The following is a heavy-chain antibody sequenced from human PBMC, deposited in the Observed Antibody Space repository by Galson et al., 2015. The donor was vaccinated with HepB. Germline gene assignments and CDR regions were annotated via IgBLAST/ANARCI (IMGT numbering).Heavy chain of an antibody. J-gene: IGHJ4*02. Sequence: SVKVSCKASGYTFTSYYMHWVRQAPGQGLEWMGIINPSGGSTSYAQKFQGRVTMTRDTSTSTVYMELSSLRSEDTAVYYCAREEATVRGVIIDYTLDYWGQGTLVTVSS. D-gene: IGHD3-10*01. CDR1: GYTFTSYY. CDR2: INPSGGST. CDR3: AREEATVRGVIIDYTLDY. V-gene: IGHV1-46*01.